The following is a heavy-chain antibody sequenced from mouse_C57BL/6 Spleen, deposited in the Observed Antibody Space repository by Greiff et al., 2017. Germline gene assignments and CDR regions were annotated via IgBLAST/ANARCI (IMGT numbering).Heavy chain of an antibody. CDR3: ARWIYDGNYSYWYFDV. D-gene: IGHD2-1*01. Sequence: EVQLQQSGPELVKPGASVKIPCKASGYTFTDYNMDWVKQSHGKSLEWIGDINPNNGGTIYNQKFKGKATLTVDKSSSTAYMELRSLTSEDTAVYYCARWIYDGNYSYWYFDVWGTGTTVTVSS. CDR1: GYTFTDYN. J-gene: IGHJ1*03. CDR2: INPNNGGT. V-gene: IGHV1-18*01.